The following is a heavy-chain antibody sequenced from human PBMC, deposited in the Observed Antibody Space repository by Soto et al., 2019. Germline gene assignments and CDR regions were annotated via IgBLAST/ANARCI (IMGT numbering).Heavy chain of an antibody. V-gene: IGHV3-23*01. Sequence: EVQLLESGGGLVQPGGSLRLSCAASGFTFSSYAMRWVRQAPGKGLEWVSAISGSGGSTYYADSVKGRFTISRDNSKTTLYLKMNCLRAEDTAVYYCARWGSGSYYDYWGQGTLVTVSS. D-gene: IGHD1-26*01. CDR3: ARWGSGSYYDY. CDR2: ISGSGGST. CDR1: GFTFSSYA. J-gene: IGHJ4*02.